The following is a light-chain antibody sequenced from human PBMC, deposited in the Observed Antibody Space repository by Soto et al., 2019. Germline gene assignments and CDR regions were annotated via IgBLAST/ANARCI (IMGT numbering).Light chain of an antibody. CDR2: DVY. CDR1: SSDVGRYTY. CDR3: TSYTSTSSPHV. Sequence: QSALTQPASVSGSPGQSITISCAGTSSDVGRYTYVSWYQQHPGKAPKLIISDVYNRPSGVSPRFSGSKSGNTASLTIPGLQAEDEPDYCCTSYTSTSSPHVFAGGTKLTVL. V-gene: IGLV2-14*01. J-gene: IGLJ1*01.